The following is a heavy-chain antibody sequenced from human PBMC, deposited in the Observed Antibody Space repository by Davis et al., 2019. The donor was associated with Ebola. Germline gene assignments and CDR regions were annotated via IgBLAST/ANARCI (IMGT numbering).Heavy chain of an antibody. CDR2: FYYSGST. V-gene: IGHV4-39*01. Sequence: MPGGSLRLSCTVSGGSISSSSYYWGWIRQPPGKGLEWIGSFYYSGSTYYNPSLKSRVTISVDTSKNQFSLKLSSVTAADTAVYYCARHQRPSDLPTTVVTPFRGAFDIWGQGTMVTVSS. CDR1: GGSISSSSYY. J-gene: IGHJ3*02. D-gene: IGHD4-23*01. CDR3: ARHQRPSDLPTTVVTPFRGAFDI.